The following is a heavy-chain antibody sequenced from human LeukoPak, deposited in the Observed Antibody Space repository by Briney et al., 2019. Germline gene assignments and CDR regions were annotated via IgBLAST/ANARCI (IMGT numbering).Heavy chain of an antibody. CDR3: AKNWDY. CDR2: ISGSDGST. Sequence: PGGSLRLSCAASGFIFSNYWMHWVRQAPGKGLEWVSGISGSDGSTYYTDSVVGRFTISRDNSNNTLYLRMNSLRAEDTAVYYCAKNWDYWGQGTLVTVSS. V-gene: IGHV3-23*01. CDR1: GFIFSNYW. J-gene: IGHJ4*02.